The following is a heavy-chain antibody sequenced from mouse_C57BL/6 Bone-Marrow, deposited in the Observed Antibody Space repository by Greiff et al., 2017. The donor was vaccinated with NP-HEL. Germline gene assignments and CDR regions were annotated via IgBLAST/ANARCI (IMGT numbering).Heavy chain of an antibody. J-gene: IGHJ2*01. CDR3: ARRGYDGYSYYFDY. V-gene: IGHV5-15*04. CDR1: GFTFSDYG. D-gene: IGHD2-3*01. Sequence: DVMLVESGGGLVQPGGSLKLSCAASGFTFSDYGMAWVRQAPRKGPEWVAFISNLAYSIYYADTVTGRFTISRENAKNTLYLEMSSLRSEDTAMYYCARRGYDGYSYYFDYWGQGTTLTVSS. CDR2: ISNLAYSI.